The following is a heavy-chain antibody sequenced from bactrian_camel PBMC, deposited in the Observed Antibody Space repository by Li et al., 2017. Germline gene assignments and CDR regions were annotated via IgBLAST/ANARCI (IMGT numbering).Heavy chain of an antibody. J-gene: IGHJ4*01. V-gene: IGHV3S42*01. Sequence: VQLVESGGGLVQPGGSLKLSCAASGFTFSHAGMSWVRQAPGKAREGVAGIGTNGVSTTTDSVKGRFTISRDSAKTTLFLEMNSLKPDDSATYYCATGVYCANVLSPSEYDTWGQGTQ. CDR2: IGTNGVST. CDR3: ATGVYCANVLSPSEYDT. CDR1: GFTFSHAG. D-gene: IGHD3*01.